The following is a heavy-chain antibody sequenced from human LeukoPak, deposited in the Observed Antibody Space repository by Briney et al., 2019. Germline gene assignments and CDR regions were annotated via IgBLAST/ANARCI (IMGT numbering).Heavy chain of an antibody. V-gene: IGHV1-18*01. CDR3: ARGDWFDP. CDR1: GYTFTSYD. CDR2: VSGYNGNT. D-gene: IGHD2-21*01. Sequence: ASVKVSCKASGYTFTSYDINWVRQAPGQGLEWMGWVSGYNGNTNYAQKFEGRVAMTTDTSSSTAYMELRSLKSDDTAIYYCARGDWFDPWGQGTLVTVSS. J-gene: IGHJ5*02.